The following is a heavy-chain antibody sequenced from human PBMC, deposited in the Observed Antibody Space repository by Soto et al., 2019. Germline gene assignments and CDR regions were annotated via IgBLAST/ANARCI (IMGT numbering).Heavy chain of an antibody. J-gene: IGHJ4*02. CDR3: ARDLEFRDGNISHLDY. V-gene: IGHV1-69*13. D-gene: IGHD3-10*01. Sequence: ASVKVSCKASGGTFRNHVFNWVRQAPGQGLEWMGGIIPIIGTPNYAQKFQGRVTITADASTNTVYLDVSSLRSQDTAVYYCARDLEFRDGNISHLDYWGQGTVVTVSS. CDR2: IIPIIGTP. CDR1: GGTFRNHV.